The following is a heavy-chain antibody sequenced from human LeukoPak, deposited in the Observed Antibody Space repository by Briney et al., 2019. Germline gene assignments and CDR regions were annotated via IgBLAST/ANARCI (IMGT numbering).Heavy chain of an antibody. V-gene: IGHV4-30-4*01. CDR2: IYYSGST. CDR3: ARCRYYYDSSGYSDAFDI. CDR1: GGSISSGDYY. Sequence: SQTLSLTCTVSGGSISSGDYYWSWIRQPPGKGLEWIGYIYYSGSTNYNPSLKSRVTISVDTSKNQFSLKLSSVTAADTAVYYCARCRYYYDSSGYSDAFDIWGQGTMVTVSS. J-gene: IGHJ3*02. D-gene: IGHD3-22*01.